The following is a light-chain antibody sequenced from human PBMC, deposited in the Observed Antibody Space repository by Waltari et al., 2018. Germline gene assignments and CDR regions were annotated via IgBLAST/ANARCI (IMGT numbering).Light chain of an antibody. Sequence: VLTQSPDSLAVSLGERATINCKSSQSVFHSSDNKQYLGWYQQKTGRPPKLLIYWAPTRGSGVPDRFSGSGSGTDFTLTISSLQAEDVAVYYCQQYYSSPLTFGGGTKVEIK. CDR1: QSVFHSSDNKQY. J-gene: IGKJ4*01. CDR2: WAP. CDR3: QQYYSSPLT. V-gene: IGKV4-1*01.